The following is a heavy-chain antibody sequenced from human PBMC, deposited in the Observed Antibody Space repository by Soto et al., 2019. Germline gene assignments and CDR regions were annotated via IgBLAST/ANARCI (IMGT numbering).Heavy chain of an antibody. CDR3: ARMSNSGFYRPEGDHYFYGMDV. CDR2: FYSGST. J-gene: IGHJ6*02. V-gene: IGHV4-4*07. Sequence: QVQLRESGPGLVKPSETLSVTCTVSGDSINDYYWSWIRQPAGKGLEWIGRFYSGSTKSNPSLKSRVTMSADTSKNQFSLSLRSVTAAATAISFCARMSNSGFYRPEGDHYFYGMDVWGQGTTVTVSS. CDR1: GDSINDYY. D-gene: IGHD3-22*01.